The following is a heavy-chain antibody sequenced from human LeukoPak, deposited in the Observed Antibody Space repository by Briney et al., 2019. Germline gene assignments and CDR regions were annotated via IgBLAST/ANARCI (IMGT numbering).Heavy chain of an antibody. V-gene: IGHV1-24*01. CDR3: ATSRREPLSRDAFDI. D-gene: IGHD1-26*01. J-gene: IGHJ3*02. CDR1: GYTLTELS. Sequence: ASVKVSCKVSGYTLTELSMHWVRQAPGKGLEWLGGFDPEDGETIYAQKFQGRVTMTEDTSTDTAYMELSSLRSEDTAVYYCATSRREPLSRDAFDIWGQGTMVTVSS. CDR2: FDPEDGET.